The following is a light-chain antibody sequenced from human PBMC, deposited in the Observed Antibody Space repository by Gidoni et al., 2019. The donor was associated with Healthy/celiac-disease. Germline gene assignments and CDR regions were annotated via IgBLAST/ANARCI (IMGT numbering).Light chain of an antibody. CDR1: SSNIGAGYD. CDR2: GNS. J-gene: IGLJ1*01. Sequence: QSVLTQPPSVSGAPGQRVPISCTGSSSNIGAGYDVHWYQQLPGTAPKLLIYGNSNRPSGAPDRVSGSKSGTSASLAITGLQAEDEADYYCQSYDSSLSGYVFGTGTKVTVL. CDR3: QSYDSSLSGYV. V-gene: IGLV1-40*01.